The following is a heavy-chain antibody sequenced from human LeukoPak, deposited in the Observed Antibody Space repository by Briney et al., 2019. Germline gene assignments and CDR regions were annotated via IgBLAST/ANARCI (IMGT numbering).Heavy chain of an antibody. V-gene: IGHV4-39*01. J-gene: IGHJ5*02. Sequence: SQTLSLTCTVSGGSISSGGYYWSWIRQPPGKGLEWIGSIYYSGSTYYNPSLKSRVTISVDTSKNQFSLKLSSVTAADTAVYYCARQTGYDFWSGYLSPHGWFDPWGQGTLVTVSS. CDR3: ARQTGYDFWSGYLSPHGWFDP. CDR2: IYYSGST. CDR1: GGSISSGGYY. D-gene: IGHD3-3*01.